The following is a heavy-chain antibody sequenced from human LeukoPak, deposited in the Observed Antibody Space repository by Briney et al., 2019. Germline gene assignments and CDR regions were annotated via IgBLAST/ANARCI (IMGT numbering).Heavy chain of an antibody. CDR3: ARVPVGYQGYSSAWYRDY. D-gene: IGHD6-19*01. J-gene: IGHJ4*02. CDR1: GLTLSSST. CDR2: IISSSLSI. Sequence: GGSLRLSCAASGLTLSSSTMMWVRQAPGKGLEYVSSIISSSLSIFSADSVRGRCTTSRDNAKNSPYLQINSLRAEDTAVYYCARVPVGYQGYSSAWYRDYWGQGTLVSVSS. V-gene: IGHV3-21*01.